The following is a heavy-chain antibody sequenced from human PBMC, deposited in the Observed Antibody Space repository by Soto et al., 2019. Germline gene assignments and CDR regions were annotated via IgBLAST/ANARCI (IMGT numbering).Heavy chain of an antibody. D-gene: IGHD5-12*01. Sequence: GGSLRLSCAASGFTFSSYGMHWIRQAPGKGLEWVSYISSSGSTTYYADSVKGRFTISRDNAKNSLYLQMNSLRAEDTAVYYCARDAGWLQFKGYFDYWGQGTLVTVSS. V-gene: IGHV3-48*04. CDR2: ISSSGSTT. J-gene: IGHJ4*02. CDR1: GFTFSSYG. CDR3: ARDAGWLQFKGYFDY.